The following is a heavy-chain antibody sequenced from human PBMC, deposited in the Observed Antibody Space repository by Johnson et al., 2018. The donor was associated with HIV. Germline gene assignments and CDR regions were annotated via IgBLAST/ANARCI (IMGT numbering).Heavy chain of an antibody. D-gene: IGHD4-17*01. J-gene: IGHJ3*02. CDR3: ARRTVTALFDI. V-gene: IGHV3-20*04. CDR1: GFTFSSYW. Sequence: EVQLVESGGGLVQPGGSLRLSCAASGFTFSSYWMSWVRQVPGKGLEWVSGINWSGGGTAYADSVKGRFTVSSDNAKNSLYLQMDSLRAEDTAVYYCARRTVTALFDIWGQGTLVTVSS. CDR2: INWSGGGT.